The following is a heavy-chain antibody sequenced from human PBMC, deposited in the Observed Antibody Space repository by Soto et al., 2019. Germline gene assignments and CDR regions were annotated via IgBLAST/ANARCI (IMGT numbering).Heavy chain of an antibody. Sequence: PGGSLRLSCAASGFTFSSYSMNWVRQAPGKGLEWVSYISSSSSTIYYADSVKGRFTISRDNAKNSLYLQMNSLRAEDTAVYYCARDRGGYDSLSYYGMDVWGQATTVTVSS. V-gene: IGHV3-48*01. J-gene: IGHJ6*02. CDR1: GFTFSSYS. CDR2: ISSSSSTI. CDR3: ARDRGGYDSLSYYGMDV. D-gene: IGHD5-12*01.